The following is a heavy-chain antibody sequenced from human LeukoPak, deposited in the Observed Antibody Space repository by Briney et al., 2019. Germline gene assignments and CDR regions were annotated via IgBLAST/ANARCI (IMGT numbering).Heavy chain of an antibody. CDR2: IYYTGST. CDR3: ARGGGYEMPRVFDY. CDR1: GDSISTYY. D-gene: IGHD5-12*01. J-gene: IGHJ4*02. V-gene: IGHV4-59*01. Sequence: PSETLPLTCTVSGDSISTYYWSRIRQPPGKGLEWIGYIYYTGSTNYNPSLKSRVTMSVDTSKNQFSLKPRSVTAADTAVYYCARGGGYEMPRVFDYWGQGTLVTVSS.